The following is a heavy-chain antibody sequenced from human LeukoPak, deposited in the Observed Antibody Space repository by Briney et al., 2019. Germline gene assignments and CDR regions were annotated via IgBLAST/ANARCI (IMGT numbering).Heavy chain of an antibody. CDR1: GYTFTSYA. V-gene: IGHV1-3*01. CDR2: INAGNGNT. J-gene: IGHJ4*02. Sequence: ASVKVSCKASGYTFTSYAMHWVRQAPGQRLEWMGWINAGNGNTKYSQKFQGRVTITRDTSASTAYMELSSLRSEDTAVYYCARVDRSGGSCYFPLDYWGQGTLVTVSS. D-gene: IGHD2-15*01. CDR3: ARVDRSGGSCYFPLDY.